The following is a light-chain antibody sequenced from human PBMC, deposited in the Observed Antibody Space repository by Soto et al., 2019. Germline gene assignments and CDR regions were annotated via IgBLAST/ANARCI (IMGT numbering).Light chain of an antibody. CDR2: RND. CDR1: RSDIGSNY. Sequence: QSVLTQPPSASGTPGQRVTISCSGSRSDIGSNYVYWYQHLPGMAPKLLIYRNDQRPSGVPDRISGSKSGTSASLAIIGLRSEDEAEYYCASWDDSLSVPIFGRGTKLTVL. CDR3: ASWDDSLSVPI. J-gene: IGLJ2*01. V-gene: IGLV1-47*01.